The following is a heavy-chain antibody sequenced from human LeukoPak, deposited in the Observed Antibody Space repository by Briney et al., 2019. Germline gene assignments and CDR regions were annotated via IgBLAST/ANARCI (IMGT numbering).Heavy chain of an antibody. D-gene: IGHD6-19*01. Sequence: ASVKVSCKASGYTFTSYAMHWVRQAPGQRLEWMGWINAGNGNTKYSQKFQGRVTITRDTSASTAYMELSSLRSEDTAVYYCARGVAGTGVLYYWGQGTLVTVSS. CDR2: INAGNGNT. CDR3: ARGVAGTGVLYY. CDR1: GYTFTSYA. V-gene: IGHV1-3*01. J-gene: IGHJ4*02.